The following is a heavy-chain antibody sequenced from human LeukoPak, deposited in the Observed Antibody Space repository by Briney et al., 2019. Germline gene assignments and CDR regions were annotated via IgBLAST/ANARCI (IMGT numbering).Heavy chain of an antibody. CDR3: ARVAVAGNGAAFDI. CDR1: GYTFTGYY. J-gene: IGHJ3*02. Sequence: EASVKVSCKTSGYTFTGYYMHWVRQAPGQGLEWMGWINPNSGITNYAQKFQGRVTMTGDTSISTAYMELSRLRSDDTAVYYCARVAVAGNGAAFDIWGQGTMVTVSS. CDR2: INPNSGIT. D-gene: IGHD6-19*01. V-gene: IGHV1-2*02.